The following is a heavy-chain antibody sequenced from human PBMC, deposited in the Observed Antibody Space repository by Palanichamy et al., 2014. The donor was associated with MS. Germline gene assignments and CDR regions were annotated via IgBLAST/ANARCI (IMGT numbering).Heavy chain of an antibody. Sequence: EVQLLESGGGPGYEPGGSRRDSPVQPLDSPLAVMPCAGSARRPGKGLEWVSVISVRGGLKYYADSVKGRFTISRDDSKDTLYLQMNSLRAEDTAVYYCARRPETTSSRMDVWGQGTTVTVSS. V-gene: IGHV3-23*01. CDR3: ARRPETTSSRMDV. J-gene: IGHJ6*02. CDR2: ISVRGGLK. CDR1: DSPLAVMP. D-gene: IGHD2-2*01.